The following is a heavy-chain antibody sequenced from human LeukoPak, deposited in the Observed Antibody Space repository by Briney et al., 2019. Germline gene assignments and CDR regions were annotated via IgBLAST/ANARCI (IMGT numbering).Heavy chain of an antibody. D-gene: IGHD1-14*01. J-gene: IGHJ4*02. CDR3: AREVDATTDY. CDR2: ISSSSSYI. V-gene: IGHV3-21*01. Sequence: GGSLRLSCAASGFTFSSYRMNWVRQAPGKGLEWVSSISSSSSYIYYADSVKGRFTISRDNAKSSLYLQMNSLRAEDTAVYYCAREVDATTDYWGQGTLVTVSS. CDR1: GFTFSSYR.